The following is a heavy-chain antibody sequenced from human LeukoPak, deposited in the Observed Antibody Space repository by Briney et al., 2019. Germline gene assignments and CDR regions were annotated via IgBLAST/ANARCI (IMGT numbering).Heavy chain of an antibody. J-gene: IGHJ4*02. CDR2: ITYSGDNT. CDR3: AKDKLPTAVFSYVY. CDR1: GFTVGSHA. V-gene: IGHV3-23*01. Sequence: PGGSLRLSCAASGFTVGSHAMTWVRQAPGKGLEWVSGITYSGDNTYYAGSVKGRFTISRDNSRNTLFLQMDSLRAEDTAVYYCAKDKLPTAVFSYVYWGQGTLVTVSS. D-gene: IGHD2-2*01.